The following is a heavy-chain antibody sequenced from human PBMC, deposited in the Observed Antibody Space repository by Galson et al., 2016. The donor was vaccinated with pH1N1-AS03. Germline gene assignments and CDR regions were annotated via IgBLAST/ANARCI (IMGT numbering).Heavy chain of an antibody. Sequence: SLRLSCAASEFAFRSHSMNWVRQAPGKGLEWISYITGVGVTMYGDSVRGRFVLSRDNAKNSVSLQMNSLRAEDTAIYYCTRDGTDTYFDFDFWGQGTLVTVSS. CDR1: EFAFRSHS. D-gene: IGHD2/OR15-2a*01. J-gene: IGHJ4*02. CDR2: ITGVGVT. V-gene: IGHV3-48*03. CDR3: TRDGTDTYFDFDF.